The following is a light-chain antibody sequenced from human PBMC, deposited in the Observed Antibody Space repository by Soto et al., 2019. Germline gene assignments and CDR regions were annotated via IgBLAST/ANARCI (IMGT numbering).Light chain of an antibody. CDR3: QQRSNWYT. Sequence: EIVLTQSPATLSLSPGERATLSCRASQSVSSYLAWYQQKPGQAPRLLIYDASNRATGIPARFSGSGSGTDFTLTISSLEPEDFAVYYCQQRSNWYTFGQGTQVDLK. J-gene: IGKJ2*01. V-gene: IGKV3-11*01. CDR1: QSVSSY. CDR2: DAS.